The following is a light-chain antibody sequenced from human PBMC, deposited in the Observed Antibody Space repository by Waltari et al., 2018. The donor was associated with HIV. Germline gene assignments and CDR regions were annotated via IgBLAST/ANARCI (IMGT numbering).Light chain of an antibody. CDR1: SSDVGGYNL. Sequence: QSALTQPASVSGSPGQSITISCTGTSSDVGGYNLVSWYQQHPGKAPKLMILDVSKRASWVYNSFSGSKYGNTASLTIAGLQAEDEADYYCCAYAGSTTYVIFGGGTKLTVL. J-gene: IGLJ2*01. CDR3: CAYAGSTTYVI. V-gene: IGLV2-23*02. CDR2: DVS.